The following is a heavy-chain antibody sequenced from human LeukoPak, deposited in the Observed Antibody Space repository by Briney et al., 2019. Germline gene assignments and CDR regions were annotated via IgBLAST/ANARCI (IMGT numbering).Heavy chain of an antibody. CDR2: FDPEDGET. CDR1: GYTLTELP. V-gene: IGHV1-24*01. D-gene: IGHD1-1*01. Sequence: GASVKVSCKVFGYTLTELPIYWVRQAPGKGLEWVGGFDPEDGETTYAQKFQGRVTMTEDTSTDTAYMEVSGLRSEDTAVYYCATRTTGTTDALDIWGQGTMVTVSS. CDR3: ATRTTGTTDALDI. J-gene: IGHJ3*02.